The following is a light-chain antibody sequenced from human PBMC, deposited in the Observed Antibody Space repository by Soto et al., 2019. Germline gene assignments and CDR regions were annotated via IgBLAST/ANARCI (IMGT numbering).Light chain of an antibody. Sequence: DIQMTQSPSTLSASVGDRVIITCRASQSVSGWLAWYRQKPGKAPELLIYSASTLETGVPSRFSGSGSGTDFTLTVSSLQREDFATYYCKQYERYPLTFGGGTKVEIK. CDR2: SAS. CDR3: KQYERYPLT. CDR1: QSVSGW. V-gene: IGKV1-5*03. J-gene: IGKJ4*01.